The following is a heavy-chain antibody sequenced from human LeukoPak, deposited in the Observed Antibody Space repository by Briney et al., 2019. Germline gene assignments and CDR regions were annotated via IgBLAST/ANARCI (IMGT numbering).Heavy chain of an antibody. D-gene: IGHD3/OR15-3a*01. V-gene: IGHV3-7*01. J-gene: IGHJ4*02. CDR1: GFNFKSYW. CDR3: ARDSVIYGY. CDR2: IKQDGSEK. Sequence: PGGSLRLSCAASGFNFKSYWMSWVRQAPGKGLEWVANIKQDGSEKYYVDSVKGRFTISRDNAKNSLYLQMNSLRAEDTAVYYCARDSVIYGYWGQGTLVTVSS.